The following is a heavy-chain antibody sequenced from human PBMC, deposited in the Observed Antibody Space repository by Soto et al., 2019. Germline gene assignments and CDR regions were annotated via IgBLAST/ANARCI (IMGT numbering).Heavy chain of an antibody. Sequence: PSETLSLTCTVSGGSISSGGYYWSWIRQHPGKGLEWIGYIYYSGSTYYNPSLKSRVTISVDTSKNQFSVKLSSVTAADTAVYYCASPRDVSANPNWFDPWGQGTLVTVSS. CDR1: GGSISSGGYY. V-gene: IGHV4-31*03. CDR3: ASPRDVSANPNWFDP. CDR2: IYYSGST. J-gene: IGHJ5*02. D-gene: IGHD5-18*01.